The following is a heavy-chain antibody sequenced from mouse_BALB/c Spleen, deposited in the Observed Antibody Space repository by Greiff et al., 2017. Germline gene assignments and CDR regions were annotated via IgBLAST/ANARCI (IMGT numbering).Heavy chain of an antibody. CDR1: GFTFSSFG. J-gene: IGHJ3*01. V-gene: IGHV5-17*02. CDR2: ISSGSSTI. D-gene: IGHD2-4*01. Sequence: EVMLVESGGGLVQPGGSRKLSCAASGFTFSSFGMHWVRQAPEKGLEWVAYISSGSSTIYYADTVKGRFTISRDNPKNTLFLQMTSLRSEDTAMYYCARDYYDPFAYWGQGTLVTVSA. CDR3: ARDYYDPFAY.